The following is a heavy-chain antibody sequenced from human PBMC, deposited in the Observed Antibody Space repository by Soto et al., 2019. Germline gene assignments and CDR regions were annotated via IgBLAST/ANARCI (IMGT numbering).Heavy chain of an antibody. D-gene: IGHD2-15*01. CDR2: INAANGDT. CDR1: GYTFTSYG. Sequence: ASVKVSCKASGYTFTSYGIHWVRQAPGQRLEWMGWINAANGDTKYSPKFQGRVTITRDTSASTAYMELSSLRSEDTAVYYCVRMNVLASGIDWFDPWGQGTLVTV. V-gene: IGHV1-3*01. CDR3: VRMNVLASGIDWFDP. J-gene: IGHJ5*02.